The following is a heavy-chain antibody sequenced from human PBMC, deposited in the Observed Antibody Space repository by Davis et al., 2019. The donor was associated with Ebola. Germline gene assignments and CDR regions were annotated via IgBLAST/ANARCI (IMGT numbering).Heavy chain of an antibody. CDR1: GGSFSGYY. CDR2: INHSGST. CDR3: ARAFNDYSNYGWFDP. V-gene: IGHV4-34*01. Sequence: PSETLSLTCAVYGGSFSGYYWSWIRQPPGKGLEWIGEINHSGSTNYNPSLKSRVTISVDTSKNQFSLKLSSVTAADTAVYYCARAFNDYSNYGWFDPWGQGTLVTVSS. D-gene: IGHD4-11*01. J-gene: IGHJ5*02.